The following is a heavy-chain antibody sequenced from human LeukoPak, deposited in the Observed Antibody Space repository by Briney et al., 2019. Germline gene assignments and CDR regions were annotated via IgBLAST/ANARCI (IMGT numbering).Heavy chain of an antibody. CDR3: AKKVVVGATSPYSDFQD. CDR2: LKEDGSEK. D-gene: IGHD1-26*01. Sequence: GGSLRLSCAASGFTFSTYWMSWVRQAPGKGLEWVANLKEDGSEKYYVDSVKGRFTISRDNAKNSLFLQMNSLRAEDTALYYCAKKVVVGATSPYSDFQDWGQGTLVTVSS. CDR1: GFTFSTYW. J-gene: IGHJ1*01. V-gene: IGHV3-7*03.